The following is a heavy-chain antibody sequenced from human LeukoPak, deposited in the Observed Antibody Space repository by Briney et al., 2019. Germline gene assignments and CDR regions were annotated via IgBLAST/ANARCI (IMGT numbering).Heavy chain of an antibody. V-gene: IGHV3-23*01. J-gene: IGHJ4*02. CDR2: ISGSGGST. D-gene: IGHD1-26*01. CDR3: AKDPGRIVGATFFDY. CDR1: GFTFSSYA. Sequence: GGSLRLSCAASGFTFSSYAMSWVPQAPGKGLEWVSAISGSGGSTYYADSVKGRFTISRDNSKNTLYLQMNSLRAEDTAVYYCAKDPGRIVGATFFDYWGQGTLVTVSS.